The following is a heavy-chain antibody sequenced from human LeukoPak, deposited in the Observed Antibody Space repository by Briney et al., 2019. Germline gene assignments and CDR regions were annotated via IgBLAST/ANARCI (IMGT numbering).Heavy chain of an antibody. J-gene: IGHJ4*02. D-gene: IGHD3-22*01. CDR2: IYYSGST. CDR3: ARDLYAGYYYDSSGPLYD. Sequence: PSETLSLTCTVSGGSISSGGYYWSWIRQHPGKGLEWIGYIYYSGSTYYNPSLKSRVTISVDTSKNQFSLKLSSVTAADTAVYYWARDLYAGYYYDSSGPLYDWGQGTLVTVSS. CDR1: GGSISSGGYY. V-gene: IGHV4-31*03.